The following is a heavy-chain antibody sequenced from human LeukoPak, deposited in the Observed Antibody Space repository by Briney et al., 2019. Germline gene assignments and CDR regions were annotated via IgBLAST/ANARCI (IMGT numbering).Heavy chain of an antibody. J-gene: IGHJ4*02. V-gene: IGHV3-74*01. CDR1: GFTFSTYW. D-gene: IGHD3-10*01. CDR2: INPDGSTT. Sequence: GGSLRLSCAASGFTFSTYWMHWVRQAPGEGPVWVSRINPDGSTTTYADSVKGRLTISRDNAKNTLYLQMNSLRAEDTAVYYCARVRVGAYDFEYWGQGALVTVSS. CDR3: ARVRVGAYDFEY.